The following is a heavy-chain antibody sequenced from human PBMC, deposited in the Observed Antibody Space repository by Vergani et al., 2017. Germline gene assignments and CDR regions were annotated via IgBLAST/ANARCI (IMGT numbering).Heavy chain of an antibody. J-gene: IGHJ4*02. CDR3: ARTESLILRYFHWAL. D-gene: IGHD3-9*01. CDR1: GGSITRSSYY. Sequence: QLHLQESGPGLVKPSETLSLTCTVSGGSITRSSYYWGWIRQPPGKGLEWIGNIYHSGGAYYNPSLKGRVTISVDTSQNQFSLEVTSVTAADTAIYFCARTESLILRYFHWALWGQGTLVTVSS. V-gene: IGHV4-39*01. CDR2: IYHSGGA.